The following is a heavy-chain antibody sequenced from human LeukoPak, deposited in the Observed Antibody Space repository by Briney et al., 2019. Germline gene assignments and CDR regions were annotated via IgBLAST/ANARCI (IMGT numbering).Heavy chain of an antibody. CDR2: IKQDGSEK. CDR3: ARATKVRGVIITLDY. CDR1: GFTCSSYW. V-gene: IGHV3-7*01. Sequence: GGSLRLSDAASGFTCSSYWMSWVRQAPGEGLEWVANIKQDGSEKYYVDSVKGRFTISRDNAKNSLYLQMNSLRAEDTAVYYCARATKVRGVIITLDYWGQGTLVTVSS. J-gene: IGHJ4*02. D-gene: IGHD3-10*01.